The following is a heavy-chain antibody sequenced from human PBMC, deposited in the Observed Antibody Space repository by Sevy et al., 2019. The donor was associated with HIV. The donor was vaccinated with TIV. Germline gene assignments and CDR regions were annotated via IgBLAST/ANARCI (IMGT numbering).Heavy chain of an antibody. V-gene: IGHV3-23*01. J-gene: IGHJ4*02. CDR2: LSFGCGKI. CDR3: AREGCSRPHDY. Sequence: GGSLRLSCAASGFAFYEYSMSWIRQAPGKGLEWVAPLSFGCGKINDAESVKGRFTISRDNSKNSFYLQMDNLRVEDTALYYCAREGCSRPHDYWGQGTRVTVSS. D-gene: IGHD2-8*01. CDR1: GFAFYEYS.